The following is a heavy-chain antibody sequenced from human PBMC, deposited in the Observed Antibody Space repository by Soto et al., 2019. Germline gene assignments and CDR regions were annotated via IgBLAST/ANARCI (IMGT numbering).Heavy chain of an antibody. CDR3: ARNYDFWSGYMLNWFDP. J-gene: IGHJ5*02. CDR2: ISAYNGNT. D-gene: IGHD3-3*01. Sequence: ASVKVSCKASGYTFTSYGISWVRQAPGQGLEWMGWISAYNGNTNYAQKLQGRVTMTTDTSTSTAYMELRSLRSDDTAVYYCARNYDFWSGYMLNWFDPCGQGTLVTVSS. V-gene: IGHV1-18*01. CDR1: GYTFTSYG.